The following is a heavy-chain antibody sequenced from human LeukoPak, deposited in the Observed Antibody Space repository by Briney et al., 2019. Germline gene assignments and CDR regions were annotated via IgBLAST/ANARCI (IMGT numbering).Heavy chain of an antibody. V-gene: IGHV1-46*01. J-gene: IGHJ4*02. CDR3: AALGYGDYSY. CDR1: GYTFTSYY. Sequence: ASVKVSCKASGYTFTSYYMHWVRQAPGQGLEWMGIINPSGGSTSYAQKFQGRVTMTRDTSTSTVYMEPSSLRSEDTAVYYCAALGYGDYSYWGQGTLVTVSS. D-gene: IGHD4-17*01. CDR2: INPSGGST.